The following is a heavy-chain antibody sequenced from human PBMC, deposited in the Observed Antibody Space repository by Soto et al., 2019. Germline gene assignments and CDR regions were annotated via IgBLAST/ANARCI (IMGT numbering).Heavy chain of an antibody. D-gene: IGHD6-19*01. Sequence: QVQLVQSGAEVKKPGSSVKVSCKASGGTFSSYTISWVRQAPGQGLEWMGRIIPILGIANYAQKFQGRVTITAYKSTSTAYMELSSLRSEDTAVYYGSRSSSRPRYYGMDFWGQGTTVTVSS. CDR1: GGTFSSYT. CDR2: IIPILGIA. CDR3: SRSSSRPRYYGMDF. V-gene: IGHV1-69*02. J-gene: IGHJ6*02.